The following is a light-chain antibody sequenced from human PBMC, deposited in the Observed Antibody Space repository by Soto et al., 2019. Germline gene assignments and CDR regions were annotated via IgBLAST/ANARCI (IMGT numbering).Light chain of an antibody. CDR2: GAS. J-gene: IGKJ4*01. CDR1: HSVDSN. Sequence: EIVMTQSPATLSVSPGERATLSCRASHSVDSNLAWYQQTPGQAPRLLIFGASTRATGISARFSGSASGTDFTITISRRQSEDFGVYFCQQYDTWPLTFGGGTKVEIK. V-gene: IGKV3D-15*01. CDR3: QQYDTWPLT.